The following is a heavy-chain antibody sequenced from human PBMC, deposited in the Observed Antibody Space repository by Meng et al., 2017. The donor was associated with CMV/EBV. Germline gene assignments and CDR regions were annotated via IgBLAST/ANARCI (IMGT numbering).Heavy chain of an antibody. V-gene: IGHV3-21*04. Sequence: GGSLRLSCAASGFTFSSYSMNWVRQAPGKGLEWVSSISSSSSYIYYADSMKGRFTISRDNAKNSLYLQMNSLRAKDTALYYCAKDMSSGGDYEGVDYWGQGTLVTVSS. J-gene: IGHJ4*02. CDR1: GFTFSSYS. CDR2: ISSSSSYI. CDR3: AKDMSSGGDYEGVDY. D-gene: IGHD4-17*01.